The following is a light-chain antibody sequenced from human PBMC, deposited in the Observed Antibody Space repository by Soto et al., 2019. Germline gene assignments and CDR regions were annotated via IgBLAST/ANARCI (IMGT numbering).Light chain of an antibody. Sequence: EIVLTQSPGTLSLSPGERATLSCRASQSVRSYLAWYQQKPGQAPRLLIYGASNRATGIPDRFSGSGSGTDFTLTISRLEPEDFAVYHCQHYDSSPFTFGQRTKLEIK. CDR3: QHYDSSPFT. CDR1: QSVRSY. CDR2: GAS. J-gene: IGKJ2*01. V-gene: IGKV3-20*01.